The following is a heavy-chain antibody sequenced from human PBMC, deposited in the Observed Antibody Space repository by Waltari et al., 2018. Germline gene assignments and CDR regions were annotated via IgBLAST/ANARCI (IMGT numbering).Heavy chain of an antibody. D-gene: IGHD3-10*01. Sequence: QVQLQESGPGLVKPSETLSLTCTVPGGPISSYYCSLIRQPPGKGLEWIWYIYYSGSTNYNPSLKSRVTISVDTSKNQFSLKLSSVTAADTAVYYCACRRGVVAQRAFDIWGQGTMVTVSS. V-gene: IGHV4-59*08. CDR3: ACRRGVVAQRAFDI. J-gene: IGHJ3*02. CDR1: GGPISSYY. CDR2: IYYSGST.